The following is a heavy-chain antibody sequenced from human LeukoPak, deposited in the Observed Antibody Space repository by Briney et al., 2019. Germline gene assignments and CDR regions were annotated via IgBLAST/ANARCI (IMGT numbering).Heavy chain of an antibody. Sequence: GGSLRLSCAASGFTFSSYGMHWVRQAPGKGLEWVAFIRYDGSNKYYADSVKGRFTISRDNSKNTLYLQTNSLRAEDTAVYYCAKDSVRTTVTTPLDYWGQGTLVTVSS. V-gene: IGHV3-30*02. CDR3: AKDSVRTTVTTPLDY. CDR1: GFTFSSYG. D-gene: IGHD4-11*01. J-gene: IGHJ4*02. CDR2: IRYDGSNK.